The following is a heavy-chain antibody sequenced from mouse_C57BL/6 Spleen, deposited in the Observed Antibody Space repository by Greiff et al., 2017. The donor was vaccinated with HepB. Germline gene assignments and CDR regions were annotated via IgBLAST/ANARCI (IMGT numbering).Heavy chain of an antibody. J-gene: IGHJ1*03. D-gene: IGHD1-1*01. CDR2: IWRGGST. CDR1: GFSLTSYG. Sequence: QVQLKESGPGLVQPSQSLSITCTVSGFSLTSYGVHWVRQSPGKGLEWLGVIWRGGSTDYNAAFMSRLSITKDNSKSQVFFKMNSLQADDTAIYYCAKMGDYYGSSYGYFDVWGTGTTVTVSS. V-gene: IGHV2-5*01. CDR3: AKMGDYYGSSYGYFDV.